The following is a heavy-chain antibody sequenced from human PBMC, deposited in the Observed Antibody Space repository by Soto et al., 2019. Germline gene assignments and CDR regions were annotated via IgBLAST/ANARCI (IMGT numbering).Heavy chain of an antibody. V-gene: IGHV5-10-1*01. Sequence: GESLKISCKGSVYSFTSYWISWVRQMPGKGLEWMGRIDPSDSYTNYSPSFQGHVTISADKSISTAYLQWSSLKASDTAMYYCAGTYQLPYNWFVPWGQGTLVTVSS. J-gene: IGHJ5*02. CDR2: IDPSDSYT. D-gene: IGHD2-2*01. CDR1: VYSFTSYW. CDR3: AGTYQLPYNWFVP.